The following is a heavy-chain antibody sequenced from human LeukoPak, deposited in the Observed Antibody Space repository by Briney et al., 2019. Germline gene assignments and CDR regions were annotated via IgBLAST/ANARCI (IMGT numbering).Heavy chain of an antibody. J-gene: IGHJ4*02. CDR1: GGSFSGYY. Sequence: SETLSLTCAVYGGSFSGYYWSWIRQPPGKGLEWIGEINHSGSTNYNPSLKSRVTISVDTSKNQFSLKLSSVTAADTAVYYCSIAAAGSEGLIFGYWGQGTLVTVSS. D-gene: IGHD6-13*01. V-gene: IGHV4-34*01. CDR2: INHSGST. CDR3: SIAAAGSEGLIFGY.